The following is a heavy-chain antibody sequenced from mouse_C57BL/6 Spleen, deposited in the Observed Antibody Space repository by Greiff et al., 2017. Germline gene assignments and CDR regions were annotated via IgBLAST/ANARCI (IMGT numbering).Heavy chain of an antibody. V-gene: IGHV1-66*01. CDR1: GYSFTSYY. Sequence: QVQLQQSGPELVKPGASVKISCKASGYSFTSYYIHWVKQRPGQGLEWIGWIYPGSGNTKYNEKFKGKATLTADTSSSTAYMQLSSLTAEDSAVYNCASSSCGSYALDDWGKGTTVTVSS. CDR3: ASSSCGSYALDD. J-gene: IGHJ4*01. D-gene: IGHD1-1*01. CDR2: IYPGSGNT.